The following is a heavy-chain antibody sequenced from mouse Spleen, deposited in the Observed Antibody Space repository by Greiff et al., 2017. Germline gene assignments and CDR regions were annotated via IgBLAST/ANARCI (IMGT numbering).Heavy chain of an antibody. D-gene: IGHD1-1*01. J-gene: IGHJ3*01. CDR2: IYPGNSDT. Sequence: EVQVVESGTVLARPGASVQMSCKASGYTFTSYWMHWVKQRPGQGLEWIGAIYPGNSDTSYNQKFKGKAKLTAVTSTSTAYMELSSLTNEDSAVYYCTRPFYYYGTPFAYWGQGTLVTVSA. CDR1: GYTFTSYW. V-gene: IGHV1-5*01. CDR3: TRPFYYYGTPFAY.